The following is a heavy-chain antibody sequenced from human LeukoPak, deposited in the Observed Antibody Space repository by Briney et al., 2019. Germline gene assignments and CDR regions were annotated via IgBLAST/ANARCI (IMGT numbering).Heavy chain of an antibody. V-gene: IGHV1-69*13. CDR1: GGTFSSYA. D-gene: IGHD3-22*01. CDR2: IIPIFGTA. Sequence: ASVKVSCKASGGTFSSYAISWVRQAPGQGLEGMGGIIPIFGTANYAQKFQGRVTITADESTSTAYMELSSLRSEDTAVYYCASRRSYYYDSSGYMEHWGQGTLVTVSS. J-gene: IGHJ1*01. CDR3: ASRRSYYYDSSGYMEH.